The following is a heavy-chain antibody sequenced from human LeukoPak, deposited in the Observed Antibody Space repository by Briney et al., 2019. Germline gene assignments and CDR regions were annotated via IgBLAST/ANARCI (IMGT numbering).Heavy chain of an antibody. CDR1: GFTFSGSA. CDR3: TSPRFHCSGGSCYDY. V-gene: IGHV3-73*01. J-gene: IGHJ4*02. Sequence: PGGSLRLSCAASGFTFSGSAMHWVRQASGKGLEWVGRIRSRANSYATAYAASVKGRFTISRDDSKNTAYLQMSSLKTEDTAVYYCTSPRFHCSGGSCYDYWGQGTLVTVSS. CDR2: IRSRANSYAT. D-gene: IGHD2-15*01.